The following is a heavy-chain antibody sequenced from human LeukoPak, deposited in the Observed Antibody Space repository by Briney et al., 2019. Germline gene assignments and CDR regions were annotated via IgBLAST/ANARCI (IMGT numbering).Heavy chain of an antibody. Sequence: GGSLRLSCAASGFTFSTYTMHWVRQAPGKGLEWVAVIPYDGSNKYYADSVKGRFTISRDTSKNTLYLQMNSLRPEDTAVYYCARDREVPPYYYYDMDVWGQGTTVIVAS. CDR1: GFTFSTYT. D-gene: IGHD2-2*01. J-gene: IGHJ6*02. CDR3: ARDREVPPYYYYDMDV. CDR2: IPYDGSNK. V-gene: IGHV3-30-3*01.